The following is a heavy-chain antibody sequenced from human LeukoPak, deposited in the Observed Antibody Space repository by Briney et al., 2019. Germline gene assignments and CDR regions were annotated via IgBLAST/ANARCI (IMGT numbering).Heavy chain of an antibody. CDR2: INHGGST. J-gene: IGHJ4*02. CDR1: GGSFSGYY. Sequence: SETLSLTCAVYGGSFSGYYWSWIRQPPGKGLEWIGEINHGGSTNYNPSLKSRVTISVDTSKNQFSLKLSSVTAADTAVYYCASLSMVRGVIIRHVIDYWGQGTLVTVSS. V-gene: IGHV4-34*01. D-gene: IGHD3-10*01. CDR3: ASLSMVRGVIIRHVIDY.